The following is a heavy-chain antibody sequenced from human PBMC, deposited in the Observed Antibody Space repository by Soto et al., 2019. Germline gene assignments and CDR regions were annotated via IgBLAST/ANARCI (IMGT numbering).Heavy chain of an antibody. CDR1: GFTFSNSF. D-gene: IGHD1-20*01. Sequence: EVQVVESGGGLVQPGGSLRLSCLASGFTFSNSFMGWVRQAPGKGLEWVANINQDGSGTYYVASVKGRFTIYRDNAKNSVFLQMNSLRGDDTAVYYCARYFRGNNLYFLDHWGQGTLVTVSS. CDR3: ARYFRGNNLYFLDH. CDR2: INQDGSGT. V-gene: IGHV3-7*03. J-gene: IGHJ4*02.